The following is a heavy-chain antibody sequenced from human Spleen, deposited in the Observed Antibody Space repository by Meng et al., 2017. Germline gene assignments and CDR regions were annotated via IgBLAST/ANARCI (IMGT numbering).Heavy chain of an antibody. CDR1: GFTFSDYY. D-gene: IGHD4-23*01. CDR3: ARGFNGGNSGAFGY. V-gene: IGHV3-11*01. J-gene: IGHJ4*02. CDR2: ISTSGNTI. Sequence: VQLVESGGGLVKPGGSLRLSCAASGFTFSDYYTSWIRQAPGKGLEWISYISTSGNTIYYTDSVKGRFAISRDNAKNSLYLQMSSLRAEDTAVYYCARGFNGGNSGAFGYWGQGTLVTVSS.